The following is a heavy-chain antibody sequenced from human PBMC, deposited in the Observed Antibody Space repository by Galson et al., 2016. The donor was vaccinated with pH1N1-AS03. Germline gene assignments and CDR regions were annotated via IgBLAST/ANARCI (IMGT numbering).Heavy chain of an antibody. CDR1: GFTFNRFG. D-gene: IGHD6-19*01. CDR3: ARVCSSGGCFDY. CDR2: IWYDGSNK. V-gene: IGHV3-33*01. Sequence: SLRLSCAASGFTFNRFGMHWVRQAPGKGLEWVAVIWYDGSNKYYADSVKGRFTISRDNSKNTLYLQMNSLRAEDTAVYYCARVCSSGGCFDYWGQGTLVTVS. J-gene: IGHJ4*02.